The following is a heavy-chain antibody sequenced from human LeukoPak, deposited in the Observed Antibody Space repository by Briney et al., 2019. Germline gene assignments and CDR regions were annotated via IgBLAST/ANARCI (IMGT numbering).Heavy chain of an antibody. D-gene: IGHD3-10*01. Sequence: PAGSLRLSCVVSGLTVNSSFISWVRQAPGKGLEWVSAISDGDGSTYYADSVKGRFTISRDNSKNTLYLQMNSLRAEDTAVYYCAKGRSKPGFDPWGQGTLVTVSS. CDR2: ISDGDGST. J-gene: IGHJ5*02. CDR1: GLTVNSSF. V-gene: IGHV3-23*01. CDR3: AKGRSKPGFDP.